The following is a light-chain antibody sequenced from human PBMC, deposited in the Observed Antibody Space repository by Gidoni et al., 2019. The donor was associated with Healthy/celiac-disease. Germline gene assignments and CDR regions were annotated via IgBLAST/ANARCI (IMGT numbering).Light chain of an antibody. Sequence: DIQMTQSPSSLSASVGDRVTITCRASQSISSYLNWYQQKPGKAPKLLIYAASSLQSGVPSRFSGSGSGTDFTLTISSLQPEDFATYYCQQSYSTLTFXXXTKXEIK. J-gene: IGKJ4*01. CDR3: QQSYSTLT. V-gene: IGKV1-39*01. CDR2: AAS. CDR1: QSISSY.